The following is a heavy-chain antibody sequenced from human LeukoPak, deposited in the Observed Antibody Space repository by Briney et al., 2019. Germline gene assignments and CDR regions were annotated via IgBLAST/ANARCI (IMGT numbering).Heavy chain of an antibody. CDR1: GGSISSSSYY. CDR2: IYYSGST. D-gene: IGHD3-10*01. V-gene: IGHV4-39*01. J-gene: IGHJ5*02. CDR3: ARHFFDYYGSGKTPNWFDP. Sequence: SETLSLTCTVSGGSISSSSYYWGWIRQAPGKGLEWIGSIYYSGSTYYNPSLKSRVTISVDTSKNQFSLKLSSVTAADTAVYYCARHFFDYYGSGKTPNWFDPWGQGTLVTVSS.